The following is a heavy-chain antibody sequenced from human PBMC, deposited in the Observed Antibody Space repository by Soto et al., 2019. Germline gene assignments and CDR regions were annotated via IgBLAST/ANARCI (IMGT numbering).Heavy chain of an antibody. CDR1: GGTFSSYA. V-gene: IGHV1-69*13. J-gene: IGHJ4*02. Sequence: GASVKVSCKASGGTFSSYAISWVRQAPGQGLEWMGGIIPIFGTANYAQKFQGRVTITADESTSTAYMELSSLRSEDTAVYYCARDPDQREEYCGGDCYMDYWGQGTLVTVSS. CDR2: IIPIFGTA. D-gene: IGHD2-21*02. CDR3: ARDPDQREEYCGGDCYMDY.